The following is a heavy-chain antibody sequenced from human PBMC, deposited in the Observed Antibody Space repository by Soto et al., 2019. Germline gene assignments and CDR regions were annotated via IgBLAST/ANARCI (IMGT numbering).Heavy chain of an antibody. CDR3: ARWGTTGGFDL. D-gene: IGHD3-16*01. J-gene: IGHJ4*02. Sequence: QLHLVESGGGVVQPGTSLRLSCTASGFMFKSYVMHWVRQAPGKGLGWVALTSYDGNNKYYGDSVKGRFTVSRDNSKNTLHLQMDSLRPEDTALYYCARWGTTGGFDLWGQGTLVSVSS. CDR1: GFMFKSYV. V-gene: IGHV3-30*19. CDR2: TSYDGNNK.